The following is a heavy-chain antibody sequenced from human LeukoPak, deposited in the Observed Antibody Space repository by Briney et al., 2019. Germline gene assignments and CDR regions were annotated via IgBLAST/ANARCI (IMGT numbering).Heavy chain of an antibody. J-gene: IGHJ4*02. Sequence: SETLFLTCTVSGGSISSYYWSWIRQPPGKGLEWIGYIYYSGSTNYNPSLKSRVTMSVDTSKNQFSLKLSSVTAADTAVYYCARQSGTYHGYWGQGTLVTVSS. CDR3: ARQSGTYHGY. D-gene: IGHD1-26*01. CDR1: GGSISSYY. CDR2: IYYSGST. V-gene: IGHV4-59*08.